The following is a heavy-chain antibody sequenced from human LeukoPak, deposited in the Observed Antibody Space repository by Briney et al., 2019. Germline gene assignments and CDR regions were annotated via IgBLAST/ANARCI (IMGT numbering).Heavy chain of an antibody. CDR1: GGSISSSSYY. V-gene: IGHV4-39*07. CDR3: ARESRWLQLHDY. Sequence: PSETLSLTCTVSGGSISSSSYYWGWIRQPPGKGLEWIGSIYYSGSTYYNPSLKSRVTISVDTSKNQFSLKLSSVTAADTAVYYCARESRWLQLHDYWGQGTLVTVSS. CDR2: IYYSGST. J-gene: IGHJ4*02. D-gene: IGHD5-24*01.